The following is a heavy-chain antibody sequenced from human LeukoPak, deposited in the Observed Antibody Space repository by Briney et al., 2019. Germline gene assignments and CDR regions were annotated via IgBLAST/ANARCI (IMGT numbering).Heavy chain of an antibody. CDR2: ISSSGGST. D-gene: IGHD2-2*01. CDR3: VNLFSSNF. V-gene: IGHV3-23*01. J-gene: IGHJ4*02. CDR1: AFTLSSYA. Sequence: GGSLRLSCAASAFTLSSYAMSWVRQAPGKGLEWVAGISSSGGSTNYADSAKGRFTISRGNSMNTLYLHMNSLTVEDTAMYYCVNLFSSNFWGQGTQVTVSS.